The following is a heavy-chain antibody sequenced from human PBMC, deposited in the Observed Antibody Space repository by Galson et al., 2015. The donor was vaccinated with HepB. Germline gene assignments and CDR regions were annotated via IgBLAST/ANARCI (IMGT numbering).Heavy chain of an antibody. D-gene: IGHD1-26*01. J-gene: IGHJ3*01. Sequence: SLRLSCAASGFSVTSNYMNWVRQAPGKGLEWVSTIYGGGYTPYADSVKGRFTLTRDISRNALYLQMTDLRVEDTATYFCARTLVGATDGSDVWGQGTMVTVST. CDR3: ARTLVGATDGSDV. V-gene: IGHV3-53*01. CDR2: IYGGGYT. CDR1: GFSVTSNY.